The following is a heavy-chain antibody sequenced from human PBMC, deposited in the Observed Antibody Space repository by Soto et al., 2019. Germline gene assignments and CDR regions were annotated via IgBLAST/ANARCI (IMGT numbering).Heavy chain of an antibody. V-gene: IGHV4-31*03. CDR1: GGSISSGGYY. D-gene: IGHD3-10*01. J-gene: IGHJ6*02. CDR2: IYYSGIT. Sequence: SETLSLTCTVSGGSISSGGYYWSWTRQYPGQGLEWIGYIYYSGITYYNPSLKSRVTMSVDTSKNQLSLKLSSVTAADTAVYYCARDVNSYGSGSNGMDVWGQGTTVTVS. CDR3: ARDVNSYGSGSNGMDV.